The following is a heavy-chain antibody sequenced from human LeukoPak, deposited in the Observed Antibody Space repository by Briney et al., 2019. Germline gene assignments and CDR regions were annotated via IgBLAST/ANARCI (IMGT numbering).Heavy chain of an antibody. CDR2: ISSGSSYT. CDR1: GFTFSDYY. Sequence: PGGSLRLSCAASGFTFSDYYMSWIRQAPGKGLEWVSDISSGSSYTNYAESVQGRFSISRDNAKNSLFLQMTSLRVEGTAVYYCAKTKRYCSGGSCYWPSDFWGQGTLVTVSS. V-gene: IGHV3-11*03. J-gene: IGHJ4*02. CDR3: AKTKRYCSGGSCYWPSDF. D-gene: IGHD2-15*01.